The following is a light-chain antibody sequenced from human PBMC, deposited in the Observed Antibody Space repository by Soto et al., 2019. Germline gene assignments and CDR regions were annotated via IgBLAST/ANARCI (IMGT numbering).Light chain of an antibody. Sequence: EIVLTQSPGTLSLSPGERATLSCRASQSVSSANFAWYQQKPGQAPRLLIYGASSRATGIPDRFSGSGSGTVFTLTISSLQAEDFAVYYCQQDYNLPFTFGQGTRLEIK. CDR1: QSVSSAN. V-gene: IGKV3-20*01. CDR3: QQDYNLPFT. J-gene: IGKJ5*01. CDR2: GAS.